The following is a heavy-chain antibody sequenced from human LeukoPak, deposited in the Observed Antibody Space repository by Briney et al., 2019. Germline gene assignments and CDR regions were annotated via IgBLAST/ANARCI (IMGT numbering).Heavy chain of an antibody. CDR3: ATSDYGDYSVDSFDY. CDR2: FDPEDGET. D-gene: IGHD4-17*01. Sequence: ASVKVSCKVSGYTLTELSMHWVRQAPGEGLEWMGGFDPEDGETIYAQKFQGRVTMTEDTSTDTAYMELSSLRSEDTAVYYCATSDYGDYSVDSFDYWGQGTLVTVSS. J-gene: IGHJ4*02. CDR1: GYTLTELS. V-gene: IGHV1-24*01.